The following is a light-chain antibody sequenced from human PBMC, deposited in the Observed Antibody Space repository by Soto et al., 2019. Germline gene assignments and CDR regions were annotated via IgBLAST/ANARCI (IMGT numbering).Light chain of an antibody. CDR1: SSNIGSNT. J-gene: IGLJ2*01. Sequence: QSVLTQPPSASGTPGQRVTISCSGSSSNIGSNTVSWYQQLPGTAPKLLIYSNNQRPSGVPDRFSGSKSGTSASLAISGLQFEDESDYYCAAWDDSLNGPVFGRGTKLTVL. V-gene: IGLV1-44*01. CDR2: SNN. CDR3: AAWDDSLNGPV.